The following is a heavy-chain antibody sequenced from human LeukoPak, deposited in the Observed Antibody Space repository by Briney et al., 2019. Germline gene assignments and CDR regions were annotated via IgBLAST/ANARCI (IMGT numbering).Heavy chain of an antibody. V-gene: IGHV7-4-1*02. CDR1: GYTFTSYA. CDR3: ARDGEAAGRYGEDY. D-gene: IGHD3-10*01. J-gene: IGHJ4*02. CDR2: INTNTGNP. Sequence: ASVKVSCKASGYTFTSYAMNWVRQAPGQGLEWMGWINTNTGNPTYAQGFTGRFVFSLDTSVSTAYLQISSLKAEDTAVCYCARDGEAAGRYGEDYWGQGTLVTVSS.